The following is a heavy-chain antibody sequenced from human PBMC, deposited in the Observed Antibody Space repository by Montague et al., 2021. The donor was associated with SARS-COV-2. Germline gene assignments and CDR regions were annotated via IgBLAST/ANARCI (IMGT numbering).Heavy chain of an antibody. CDR1: GVSITSASHY. V-gene: IGHV4-39*07. CDR2: VYLSGST. J-gene: IGHJ4*02. CDR3: VRTPPSGRTEGLDY. Sequence: SETLSLTCLVSGVSITSASHYWGWVRQPPGKELEWMGDVYLSGSTRDNPSLKSRVTMSLDSSKNQFSLILTWVTAAATAVYYCVRTPPSGRTEGLDYWGPGMRVAVSS. D-gene: IGHD6-19*01.